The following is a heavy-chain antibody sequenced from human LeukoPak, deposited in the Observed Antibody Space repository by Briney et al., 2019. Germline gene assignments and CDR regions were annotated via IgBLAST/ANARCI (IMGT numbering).Heavy chain of an antibody. CDR1: GFTFDDYA. V-gene: IGHV3-9*01. CDR2: ISWNSGSI. CDR3: AKDMAGSVVVPAAQGYYYYYGMDV. J-gene: IGHJ6*02. Sequence: GGSLRLSCAASGFTFDDYAMHWVRQAPGKGLEWASGISWNSGSIGYADSVKGRFTISRDNAKNSLYLQMNSLRAEDTALYYCAKDMAGSVVVPAAQGYYYYYGMDVWGQGTTVTVSS. D-gene: IGHD2-2*01.